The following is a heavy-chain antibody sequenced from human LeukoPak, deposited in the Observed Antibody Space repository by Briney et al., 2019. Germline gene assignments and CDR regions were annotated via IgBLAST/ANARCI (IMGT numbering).Heavy chain of an antibody. CDR2: MNPNSGDT. CDR1: GYTFTSYE. J-gene: IGHJ4*02. CDR3: ARGLGSYDSSELTWPMISF. V-gene: IGHV1-8*01. D-gene: IGHD3-22*01. Sequence: EASVKVSCKASGYTFTSYEINWVRQATGQGLEWMGWMNPNSGDTAYAQKFQDRVTMARSTSISTAYTGLSSLRSEDTAVYYCARGLGSYDSSELTWPMISFWGQGTLVTVSS.